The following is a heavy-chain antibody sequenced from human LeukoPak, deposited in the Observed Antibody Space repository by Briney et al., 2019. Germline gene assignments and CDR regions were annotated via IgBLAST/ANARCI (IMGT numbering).Heavy chain of an antibody. V-gene: IGHV1-69*05. J-gene: IGHJ6*03. D-gene: IGHD1-7*01. CDR1: GGAFSSYA. Sequence: ASVKVSCKASGGAFSSYAISWVRQAPGQGLEWMGGIIPIFGTANYAQKFQGRVTITTDESTSTAYMELSSLRSEDTAVYYCARDGGRTGTTFYYYMDVWGKGTTVTVSS. CDR2: IIPIFGTA. CDR3: ARDGGRTGTTFYYYMDV.